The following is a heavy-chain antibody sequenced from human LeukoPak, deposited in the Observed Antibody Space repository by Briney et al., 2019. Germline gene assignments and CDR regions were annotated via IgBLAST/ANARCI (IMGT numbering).Heavy chain of an antibody. CDR3: ARDLVVPAADYYYYGMDV. V-gene: IGHV3-33*01. J-gene: IGHJ6*02. D-gene: IGHD2-2*01. Sequence: GGSLRLSCAASGFTFSSYGMHWVRQAPGKGLERVAVIWYDGSNKYYADSVKGRFTISSDNSNNTLYLQMNSLRAEDTAVYYCARDLVVPAADYYYYGMDVWGQGTTVTVSS. CDR1: GFTFSSYG. CDR2: IWYDGSNK.